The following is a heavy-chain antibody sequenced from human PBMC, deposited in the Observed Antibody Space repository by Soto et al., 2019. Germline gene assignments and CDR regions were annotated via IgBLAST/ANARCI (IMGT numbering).Heavy chain of an antibody. V-gene: IGHV4-59*01. CDR2: MYNTGST. CDR1: GGSISSYY. D-gene: IGHD2-21*02. J-gene: IGHJ6*02. Sequence: SETLSLACTVSGGSISSYYWSWIRQPPGKGLEWIGYMYNTGSTIYNPSLKSRVTISIDTSKNQFSLKLNSVTAADTAVYYCARDLWGYCGADCYPLDVWGQGTTVTVSS. CDR3: ARDLWGYCGADCYPLDV.